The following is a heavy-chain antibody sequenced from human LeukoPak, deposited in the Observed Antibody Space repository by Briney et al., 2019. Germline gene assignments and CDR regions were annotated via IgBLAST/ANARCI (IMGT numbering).Heavy chain of an antibody. D-gene: IGHD1-26*01. Sequence: GGSLRLSCAASGFTFSSYSMNWVRQAPGKGLEWVSYISSSSSTIYYAKSVKGRFTISRDNAKNSLYLQMNSLRAEDTAVYYCARAERELARLFDYWGQGTLVTVSS. CDR2: ISSSSSTI. CDR1: GFTFSSYS. CDR3: ARAERELARLFDY. J-gene: IGHJ4*02. V-gene: IGHV3-48*04.